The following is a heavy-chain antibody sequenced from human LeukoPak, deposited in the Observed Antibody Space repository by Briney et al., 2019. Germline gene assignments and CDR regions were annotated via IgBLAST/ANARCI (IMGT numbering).Heavy chain of an antibody. D-gene: IGHD1-26*01. CDR2: ISSSSSYI. V-gene: IGHV3-21*01. CDR1: GFTVSRNY. CDR3: ASRASSGRGDFDY. J-gene: IGHJ4*02. Sequence: GGSLRLSCAASGFTVSRNYMSWVRQAPGKGLEWVSSISSSSSYIYYADSVKGRFTISRDNAKNSLYLQMNSLRAEDTAVYYCASRASSGRGDFDYWGQGTLVTVSS.